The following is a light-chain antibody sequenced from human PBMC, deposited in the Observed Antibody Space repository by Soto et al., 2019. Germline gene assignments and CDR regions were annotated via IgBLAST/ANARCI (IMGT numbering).Light chain of an antibody. CDR2: LNSDGSH. Sequence: QLVLTQSPSASASLGASVKLTCTLSSGHSSYAIAWHQQLPEKGPRFLMKLNSDGSHSKGDGIPDRFSGSSSGAERYLLSSGLQSEDEADYYSQTWSTGIRLFGGRTQLTVL. V-gene: IGLV4-69*01. J-gene: IGLJ2*01. CDR1: SGHSSYA. CDR3: QTWSTGIRL.